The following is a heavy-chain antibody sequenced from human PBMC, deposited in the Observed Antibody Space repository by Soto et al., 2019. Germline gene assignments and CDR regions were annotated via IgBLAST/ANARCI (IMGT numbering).Heavy chain of an antibody. CDR1: GGTFSSYA. V-gene: IGHV1-69*01. D-gene: IGHD3-9*01. Sequence: QVQLVQSGAEVKKPGSSVKVSCKASGGTFSSYAISWVRQAPGQGLEWMGGIIPIFGTANYAQKFQGRVTITADEYTSTAYMELSSLRSEDTAVYYCARELRYFDWLGPSFDYWGQGTLVTVSS. CDR3: ARELRYFDWLGPSFDY. CDR2: IIPIFGTA. J-gene: IGHJ4*02.